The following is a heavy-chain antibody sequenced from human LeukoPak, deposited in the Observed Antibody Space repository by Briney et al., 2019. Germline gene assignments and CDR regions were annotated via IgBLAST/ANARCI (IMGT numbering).Heavy chain of an antibody. Sequence: PGRSLRLSCAVSGFTFSSYAMSWVRQAPGKGLEWVSTITGSGDNTYYADSVKGRFTISRDNSKNTLNLQMNSLRAEDTAVYYCAKDLYGDYEGDYWGQGTLVTVSS. CDR2: ITGSGDNT. CDR3: AKDLYGDYEGDY. D-gene: IGHD4-17*01. CDR1: GFTFSSYA. V-gene: IGHV3-23*01. J-gene: IGHJ4*02.